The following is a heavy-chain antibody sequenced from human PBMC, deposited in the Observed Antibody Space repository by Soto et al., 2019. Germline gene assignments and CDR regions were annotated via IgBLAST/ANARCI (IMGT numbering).Heavy chain of an antibody. V-gene: IGHV1-18*01. CDR1: GYTFINCG. CDR3: ARDYYCTNDKCLDVFDI. J-gene: IGHJ3*02. Sequence: ASVKVSCKASGYTFINCGIAWVRQAPGQGLEWMAWISTYNGRTNYAQKFQGRVTMTTDTSTSTAYMELRGLRSDDTAVYYCARDYYCTNDKCLDVFDIWGRGTMVTVSS. D-gene: IGHD2-8*01. CDR2: ISTYNGRT.